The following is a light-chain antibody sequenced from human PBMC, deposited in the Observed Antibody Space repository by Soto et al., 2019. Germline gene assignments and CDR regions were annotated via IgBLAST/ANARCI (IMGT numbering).Light chain of an antibody. V-gene: IGLV2-11*01. CDR1: SSDVGRYDY. J-gene: IGLJ3*02. Sequence: QSALTQPRSVSGSPGQSVTFSCTGSSSDVGRYDYVSWYRQDPGKAPKVIIYEVFERPSGVPDRFSGSKSGNTASLTISGLQAEDEADYYCCSHAGSHTWVFGGGTKLTVL. CDR3: CSHAGSHTWV. CDR2: EVF.